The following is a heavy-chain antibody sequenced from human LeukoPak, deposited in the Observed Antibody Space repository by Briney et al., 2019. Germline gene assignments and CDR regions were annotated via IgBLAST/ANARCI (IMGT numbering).Heavy chain of an antibody. CDR1: RFTFSTSW. V-gene: IGHV3-7*01. D-gene: IGHD5-12*01. Sequence: GGSLRLSCVASRFTFSTSWLTWVRQAPGKGLEFVAGIKYDGTMESYVDSVNGRFTISRDNAKNSLYLQMNSLRAEDTAVYYCARDPSGYDYGIDYWAREPWSPSPQ. CDR2: IKYDGTME. CDR3: ARDPSGYDYGIDY. J-gene: IGHJ4*02.